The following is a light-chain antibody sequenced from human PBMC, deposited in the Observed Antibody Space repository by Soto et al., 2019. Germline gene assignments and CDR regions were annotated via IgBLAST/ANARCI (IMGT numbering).Light chain of an antibody. Sequence: DIQMTQSPSSLSASEGDRVTITCRASQSSRSYLNWYQQKPGKAPNLLIYAASRLQSGVTSRFSGSGSGTDFTLTISGLQPEEFATYYCQQSSTTPWTFGQGTKVEIK. CDR3: QQSSTTPWT. CDR1: QSSRSY. J-gene: IGKJ1*01. V-gene: IGKV1-39*01. CDR2: AAS.